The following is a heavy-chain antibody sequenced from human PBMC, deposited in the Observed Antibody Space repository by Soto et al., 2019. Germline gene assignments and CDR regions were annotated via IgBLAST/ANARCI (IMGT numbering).Heavy chain of an antibody. CDR3: ARGYSSSWYVGFRY. D-gene: IGHD6-13*01. V-gene: IGHV4-34*01. CDR2: INHSGST. CDR1: GGSFSGYY. J-gene: IGHJ4*02. Sequence: SETLSLTCAVYGGSFSGYYWSWIRQPPGKGLEWIGEINHSGSTNYNPSLKSRVTISVDTSKNQFSLKLSSATAADTAVYYCARGYSSSWYVGFRYWGQGTLVTVSS.